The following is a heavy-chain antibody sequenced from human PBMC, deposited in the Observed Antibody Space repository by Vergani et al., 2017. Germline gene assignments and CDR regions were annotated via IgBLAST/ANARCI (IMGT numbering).Heavy chain of an antibody. CDR3: ARVRYYGSGSYPNWFDP. J-gene: IGHJ5*02. CDR2: IYYSGRT. Sequence: QLQLQESGPGLVKPSETLSLTCTVSGGSISSSSYYWGWIRQPPGKGLEWIGSIYYSGRTYYNPSLKSRVTISVDTSKNQSSLKLSSVTAADTAVYYCARVRYYGSGSYPNWFDPWGQGTLVTVSS. CDR1: GGSISSSSYY. D-gene: IGHD3-10*01. V-gene: IGHV4-39*07.